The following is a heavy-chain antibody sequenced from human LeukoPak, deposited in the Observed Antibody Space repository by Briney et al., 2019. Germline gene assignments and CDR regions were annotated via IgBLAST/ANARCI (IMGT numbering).Heavy chain of an antibody. CDR2: ISGSGGST. Sequence: PGGSLRLSCAASGFTFSSYAMSWVRQAPGKGLEWVSAISGSGGSTYYAASVKGRFTISRDNSKNTLYLQMNSLRAEETAVYYCAKDRDWRDANSGTFDYWGQGTLVTVSS. D-gene: IGHD2-15*01. J-gene: IGHJ4*02. CDR3: AKDRDWRDANSGTFDY. V-gene: IGHV3-23*01. CDR1: GFTFSSYA.